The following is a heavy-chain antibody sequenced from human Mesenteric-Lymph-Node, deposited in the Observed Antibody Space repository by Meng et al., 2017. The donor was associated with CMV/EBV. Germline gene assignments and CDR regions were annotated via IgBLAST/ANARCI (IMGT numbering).Heavy chain of an antibody. V-gene: IGHV1-69*04. CDR1: GGTFSSYA. CDR3: ARGMPAAPFDP. J-gene: IGHJ5*02. Sequence: SCKASGGTFSSYAISWVRQAPGQGLEWMGRIIPILGIANYAQKFQGRVTITADKSTSTAYMELSSLRSEDTAVYYCARGMPAAPFDPWGQGTLVTVSS. CDR2: IIPILGIA. D-gene: IGHD2-2*01.